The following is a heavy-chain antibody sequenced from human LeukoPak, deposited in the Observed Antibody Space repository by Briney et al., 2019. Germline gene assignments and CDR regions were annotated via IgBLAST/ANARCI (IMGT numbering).Heavy chain of an antibody. D-gene: IGHD3-22*01. CDR2: INHSGST. J-gene: IGHJ4*02. CDR1: GGSFSGYY. Sequence: PSETLSLTCAVYGGSFSGYYWSWIRQPPGKGLEWIGEINHSGSTNYNPSLKSRVMISIDTSKTKFSLKLRSVTAASTAGYYCARRGRGLRYYFDSSGYYFFDSWGQGDLVTVSP. V-gene: IGHV4-34*01. CDR3: ARRGRGLRYYFDSSGYYFFDS.